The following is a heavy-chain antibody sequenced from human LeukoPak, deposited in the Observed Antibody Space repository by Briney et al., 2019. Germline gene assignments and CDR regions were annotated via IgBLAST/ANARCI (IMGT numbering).Heavy chain of an antibody. V-gene: IGHV3-7*01. CDR2: IKQDGSEK. Sequence: PGGSLRLSCAASGFTFSSYWMSWVRQAPGKGLEWVANIKQDGSEKYYVNSVKGRFTISRDNAKNSLYLQMNSLRAEDTAVYYCARGVGAGPALFDYWGQGTLVTVSS. D-gene: IGHD4/OR15-4a*01. CDR1: GFTFSSYW. CDR3: ARGVGAGPALFDY. J-gene: IGHJ4*02.